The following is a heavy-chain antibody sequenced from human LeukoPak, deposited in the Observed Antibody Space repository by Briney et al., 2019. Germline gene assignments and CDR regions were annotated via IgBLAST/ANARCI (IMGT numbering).Heavy chain of an antibody. D-gene: IGHD3-9*01. CDR1: AYAFTGDY. Sequence: ASVTVSCTPSAYAFTGDYIHWVRQAPGQGLEWMGWMNPSSGGTKYAQKFQGRVTMTRDTSISTAYMELSRLRSDDTAVYYCARDYFYVTTGYYWFDPWGQGTLVTVSS. CDR2: MNPSSGGT. CDR3: ARDYFYVTTGYYWFDP. V-gene: IGHV1-2*02. J-gene: IGHJ5*02.